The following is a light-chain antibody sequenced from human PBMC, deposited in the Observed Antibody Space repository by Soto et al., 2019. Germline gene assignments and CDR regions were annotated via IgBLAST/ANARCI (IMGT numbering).Light chain of an antibody. CDR2: DAS. J-gene: IGKJ4*01. V-gene: IGKV3-11*01. CDR1: QSVFDF. Sequence: EIVLTQSPATLSLSPGERATLSCRASQSVFDFLDWLQQKPGQAPRLLIYDASKRAAGIPDRFSGSGSETHFTLTISSLEPEDFAVYYCQQRSSWPLTFGTWTKVEI. CDR3: QQRSSWPLT.